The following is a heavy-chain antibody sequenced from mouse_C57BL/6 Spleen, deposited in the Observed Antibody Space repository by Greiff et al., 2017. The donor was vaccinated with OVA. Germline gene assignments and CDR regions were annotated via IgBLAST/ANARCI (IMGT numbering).Heavy chain of an antibody. CDR2: INPNNGGT. CDR1: GYTFTDYY. V-gene: IGHV1-26*01. D-gene: IGHD1-1*01. Sequence: VQLQQSGPELVKPGASVKISCKASGYTFTDYYMNWVKQSHGKSLEWIGDINPNNGGTSYNQKFKGKATLTVDKSSSTAYMELRSLTSEDSAVYYCARHYGSSRYFDVWGTGTTVTVSS. J-gene: IGHJ1*03. CDR3: ARHYGSSRYFDV.